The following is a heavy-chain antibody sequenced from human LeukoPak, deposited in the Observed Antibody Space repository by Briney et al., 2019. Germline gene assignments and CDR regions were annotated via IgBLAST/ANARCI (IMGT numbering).Heavy chain of an antibody. D-gene: IGHD3-10*01. J-gene: IGHJ6*03. CDR2: ISSSGSTI. Sequence: GGSLRLSCAASGFTFSSYEMNWVRQAPGKGLEWVSYISSSGSTIYYADSVKGRFTISRDNAKNSLYLQMNSLRAEDTAVYYCARGEFGTSGSRYFYYMDVWGKGTTVTISS. CDR3: ARGEFGTSGSRYFYYMDV. CDR1: GFTFSSYE. V-gene: IGHV3-48*03.